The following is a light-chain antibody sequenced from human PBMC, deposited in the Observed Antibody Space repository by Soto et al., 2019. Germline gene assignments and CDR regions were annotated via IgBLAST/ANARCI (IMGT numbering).Light chain of an antibody. CDR1: QSVSSN. J-gene: IGKJ1*01. V-gene: IGKV3-15*01. Sequence: EIVRTQSPATLSVSTGERATLSCRASQSVSSNLAWYQQKPGQAPRLLIYGASTRATGIPARFSGSGSGTEFTLIISSLQSEDFAVYYCQQYTNWPRTFGQGTKVDI. CDR2: GAS. CDR3: QQYTNWPRT.